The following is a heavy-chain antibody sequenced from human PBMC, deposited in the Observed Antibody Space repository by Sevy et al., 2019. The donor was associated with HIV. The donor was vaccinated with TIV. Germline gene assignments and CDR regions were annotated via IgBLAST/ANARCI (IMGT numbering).Heavy chain of an antibody. CDR3: ARGWFGDTYYYYYYMDV. V-gene: IGHV1-18*04. J-gene: IGHJ6*03. CDR1: GYTFTSYG. CDR2: ISAYNGNT. Sequence: ASVKVSCKASGYTFTSYGISWVRQAPGQGLEWMGWISAYNGNTNYAQKLQGRVTMTTDTSTSTAYMELRSLRSDDTAVYYCARGWFGDTYYYYYYMDVWGKGTTVTVSS. D-gene: IGHD3-10*01.